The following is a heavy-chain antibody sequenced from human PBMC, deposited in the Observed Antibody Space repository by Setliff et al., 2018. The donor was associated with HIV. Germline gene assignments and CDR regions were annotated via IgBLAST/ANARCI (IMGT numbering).Heavy chain of an antibody. CDR3: ARGEKRFLEWLPLDYYYYYYMDV. J-gene: IGHJ6*03. D-gene: IGHD3-3*01. CDR1: RGTFNNYA. V-gene: IGHV1-69*10. CDR2: IIPILDVP. Sequence: SVKVSCKAARGTFNNYALSWVRQAPGQGLEWVGGIIPILDVPHYAQKFQGRVTISADKVTNTAYMELTTLRSEDTAMYYCARGEKRFLEWLPLDYYYYYYMDVWGKGITVTVSS.